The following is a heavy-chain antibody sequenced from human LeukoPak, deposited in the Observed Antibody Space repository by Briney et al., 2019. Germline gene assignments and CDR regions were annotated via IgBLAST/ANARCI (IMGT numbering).Heavy chain of an antibody. Sequence: GGSLRLSCAASGFTFSNSAMSWVRQAPGKGLEWVSSISGSGDTTYNADSVKGGFTNSRDNSKNTLFLQMNTLRAEDTALYYCARDLTLMVPTAMDDFWGQGTLVTVSS. CDR3: ARDLTLMVPTAMDDF. V-gene: IGHV3-23*01. CDR1: GFTFSNSA. D-gene: IGHD2-2*01. J-gene: IGHJ4*02. CDR2: ISGSGDTT.